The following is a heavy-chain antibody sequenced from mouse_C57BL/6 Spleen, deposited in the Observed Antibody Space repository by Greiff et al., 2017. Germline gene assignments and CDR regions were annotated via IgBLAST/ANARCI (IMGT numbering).Heavy chain of an antibody. J-gene: IGHJ3*01. Sequence: VQLQQSGPELVKPGASVKIPCKASGYTFTDYNMDWVKQSHGKSLEWIGDINPNNGGTIYNQKFKGKATLTVDKSSSTAYMELRSLTSEDTAVYYCARWGPRHEGFAYWGQGTLVTVSA. V-gene: IGHV1-18*01. CDR3: ARWGPRHEGFAY. CDR1: GYTFTDYN. D-gene: IGHD3-2*01. CDR2: INPNNGGT.